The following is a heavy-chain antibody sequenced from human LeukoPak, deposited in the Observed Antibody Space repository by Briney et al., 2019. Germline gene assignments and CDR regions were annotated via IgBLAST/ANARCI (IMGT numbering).Heavy chain of an antibody. Sequence: KPSETLSLTCTVSGGSISGYYWSWIRQPPGKGLEWIGYIYYSGSTNYNPSLKSRVTISVDTSKNQFSLKLSSVTAADTAVYYCASVGYWGQGTLVTVSS. CDR2: IYYSGST. CDR3: ASVGY. V-gene: IGHV4-59*08. J-gene: IGHJ4*02. CDR1: GGSISGYY.